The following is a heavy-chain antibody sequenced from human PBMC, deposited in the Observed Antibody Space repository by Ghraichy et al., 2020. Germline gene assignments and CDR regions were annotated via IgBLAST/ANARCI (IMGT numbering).Heavy chain of an antibody. CDR3: AKERYSGTYYGRYFDY. Sequence: GGSLRLSCAASGFTFSSYAMSWVRQAPGKGLEWVSAISGSGGSTYYADSVKGRFTISRDNSKNTLYLQMSSLRAEDTAVYYCAKERYSGTYYGRYFDYWGQGTLVTVSS. D-gene: IGHD1-26*01. CDR1: GFTFSSYA. CDR2: ISGSGGST. V-gene: IGHV3-23*01. J-gene: IGHJ4*02.